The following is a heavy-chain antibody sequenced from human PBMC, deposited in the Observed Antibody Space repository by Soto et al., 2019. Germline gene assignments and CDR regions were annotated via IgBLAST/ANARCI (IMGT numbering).Heavy chain of an antibody. Sequence: GGSLRLSCAASGFTFSSYEMNWVRQAPGKGLEWVSYISSSGSTIYYADSVKGRFTISRDNAKNSLYLQMNSLRAEDTAVYYCARGAVRYYYGMDVWGQGTTVTVSS. CDR3: ARGAVRYYYGMDV. V-gene: IGHV3-48*03. D-gene: IGHD4-17*01. J-gene: IGHJ6*02. CDR1: GFTFSSYE. CDR2: ISSSGSTI.